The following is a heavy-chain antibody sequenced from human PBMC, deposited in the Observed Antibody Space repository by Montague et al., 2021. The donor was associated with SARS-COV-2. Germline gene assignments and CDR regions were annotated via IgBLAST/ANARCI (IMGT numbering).Heavy chain of an antibody. J-gene: IGHJ4*02. CDR1: GGSIRSYY. D-gene: IGHD1-26*01. Sequence: SETLSLICTVSGGSIRSYYWSWIRQTPGKGLEWIGYIYYDGSTNYNPSLKSRVTMSVDSSKNQFSLRLSSVTAADTAVYYCARYGSYFEHWGQGTPVTVSS. V-gene: IGHV4-59*03. CDR2: IYYDGST. CDR3: ARYGSYFEH.